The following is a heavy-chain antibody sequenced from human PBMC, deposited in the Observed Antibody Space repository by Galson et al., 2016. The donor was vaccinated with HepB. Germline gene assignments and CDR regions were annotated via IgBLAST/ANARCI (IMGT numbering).Heavy chain of an antibody. CDR1: GFIFSSHT. Sequence: SLRLSCAASGFIFSSHTMNWVRQAPGKGLEWIAHIASTDGTTDYADSVKGRFTISRDNSNKTLYVQMNSLRVEDTAVYYCARAPAHGDYEEYSNYMDVWGKGTTVTVSS. D-gene: IGHD4-17*01. J-gene: IGHJ6*03. CDR2: IASTDGTT. CDR3: ARAPAHGDYEEYSNYMDV. V-gene: IGHV3-48*01.